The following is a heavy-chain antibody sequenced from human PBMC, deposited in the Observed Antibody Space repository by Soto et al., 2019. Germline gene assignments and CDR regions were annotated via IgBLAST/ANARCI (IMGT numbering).Heavy chain of an antibody. V-gene: IGHV3-23*01. J-gene: IGHJ4*02. CDR2: ISTSIDAT. D-gene: IGHD6-6*01. CDR3: AKDRTVAARNFDY. Sequence: PGGSLRLSCAASGFTFSNYATGWVRQAPGKGLEWVSSISTSIDATYYADSVKGRFTISRDDSKNTLYLQMNSLRAEDTAVYYCAKDRTVAARNFDYWGQGTLVTVSS. CDR1: GFTFSNYA.